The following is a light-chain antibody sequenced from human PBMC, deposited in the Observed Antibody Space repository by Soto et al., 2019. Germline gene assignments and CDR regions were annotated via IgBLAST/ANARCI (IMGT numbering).Light chain of an antibody. CDR3: SSYAGTHIV. V-gene: IGLV2-8*01. J-gene: IGLJ1*01. CDR1: SSDVGVYNS. Sequence: QSALTQPPSASGSPGQSVTISCTGTSSDVGVYNSVSWYQQHPAQAPTLMIYDVSKRPSGVADRFSGSKSGNTASLTVSGLQAEDEADYYCSSYAGTHIVFGTGTKVTVL. CDR2: DVS.